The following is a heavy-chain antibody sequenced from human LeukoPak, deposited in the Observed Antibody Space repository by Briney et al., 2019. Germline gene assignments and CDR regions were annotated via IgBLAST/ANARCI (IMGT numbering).Heavy chain of an antibody. CDR1: GGSISTYY. V-gene: IGHV4-59*12. D-gene: IGHD6-19*01. CDR3: AGSSGWYPPYFDY. CDR2: IYYSGST. J-gene: IGHJ4*02. Sequence: SETLSLTCTVSGGSISTYYWSWIRQPPGKGLEWIGYIYYSGSTNYNPSLKSRVTISVDTSKNQFSLKLSSVTAADTAVYYCAGSSGWYPPYFDYWGQGTLVTVSS.